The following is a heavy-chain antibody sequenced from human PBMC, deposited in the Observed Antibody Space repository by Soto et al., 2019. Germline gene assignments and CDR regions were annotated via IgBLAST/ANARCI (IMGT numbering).Heavy chain of an antibody. J-gene: IGHJ6*01. CDR3: ARSQGGSSSLDIYYYYYYGMDV. Sequence: QVQLVQSGAEVKKPVSSVKVSCKAPGGTFSSYAISWVRQAPGQGLEWMGGIIPIFGTAKYAQKLHGRVTITAEESTNTGYMELSSLRSEDTAVYYCARSQGGSSSLDIYYYYYYGMDVWGQGTTVTVSS. CDR1: GGTFSSYA. V-gene: IGHV1-69*01. CDR2: IIPIFGTA. D-gene: IGHD2-15*01.